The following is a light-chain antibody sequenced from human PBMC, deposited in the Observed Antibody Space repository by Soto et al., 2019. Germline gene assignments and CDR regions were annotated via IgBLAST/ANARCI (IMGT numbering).Light chain of an antibody. CDR3: MQALQTRYT. CDR2: LGS. Sequence: DIVVTQSPLSLPVTPGEPASISCRSSQSLLHSNGYNYLDWYLQKPGQSPQLLIYLGSNRASGGADRFSGSGSGTDFTLKISRVEAEDVGVYYCMQALQTRYTFGQGTKLEIK. V-gene: IGKV2-28*01. CDR1: QSLLHSNGYNY. J-gene: IGKJ2*01.